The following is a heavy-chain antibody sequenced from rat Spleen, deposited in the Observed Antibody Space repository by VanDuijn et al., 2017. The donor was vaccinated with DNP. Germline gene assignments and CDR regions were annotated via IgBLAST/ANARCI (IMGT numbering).Heavy chain of an antibody. CDR1: GFTFKNHD. CDR3: ATQTI. CDR2: INTGGDSA. J-gene: IGHJ2*01. Sequence: EVHLVESGGGLVQPGRSLKLSCAASGFTFKNHDMAWVRQAPTRGLEWVASINTGGDSAYYRDSLKGRFTISRENAKSTLYLQMDSLRSEDTATYYCATQTIWGQGVMVTVSS. V-gene: IGHV5-25*01.